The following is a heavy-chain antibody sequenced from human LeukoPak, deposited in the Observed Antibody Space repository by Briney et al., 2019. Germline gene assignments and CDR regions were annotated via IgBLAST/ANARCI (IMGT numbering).Heavy chain of an antibody. J-gene: IGHJ4*02. V-gene: IGHV1-24*01. CDR2: FDPEDGET. CDR1: GYTLTELS. CDR3: ARDRRDGYKYFDY. Sequence: ASVKVSCKVSGYTLTELSMHWVRQAPGKGLEWMGGFDPEDGETIYAQKSQGRVTITADESTSTAYMELSSLRSEDTAVYYCARDRRDGYKYFDYWGQGTLVTVSS. D-gene: IGHD5-24*01.